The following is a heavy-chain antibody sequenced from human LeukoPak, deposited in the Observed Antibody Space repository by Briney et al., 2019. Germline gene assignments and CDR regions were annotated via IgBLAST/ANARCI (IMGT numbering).Heavy chain of an antibody. CDR2: ISGSGGTT. CDR1: GFTFSSYA. V-gene: IGHV3-23*01. D-gene: IGHD6-13*01. Sequence: PGGSLRLSCAASGFTFSSYAISWVRQAPGKGLESVTQISGSGGTTDYADSVRGRFTISRDNSKNTLYLQMNSLRAEDTAVYYCAKPPPSSISWYYYYGMDVWGQGTTVTVSS. CDR3: AKPPPSSISWYYYYGMDV. J-gene: IGHJ6*02.